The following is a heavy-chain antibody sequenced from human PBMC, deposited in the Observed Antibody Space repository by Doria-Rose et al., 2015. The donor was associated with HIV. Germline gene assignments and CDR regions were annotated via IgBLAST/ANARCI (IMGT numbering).Heavy chain of an antibody. CDR2: IFSDDER. Sequence: SGPVLVKPTETLTLTCTVSGVSLSSPGMGVSWIRQPPGKALEWLANIFSDDERSYKTPLKSRLTIFRGTSKSQVVLTMTDMDPVDTATYYCARIKSSRWYHKYYFDFWGQGTLVIVSA. D-gene: IGHD6-13*01. V-gene: IGHV2-26*01. J-gene: IGHJ4*02. CDR1: GVSLSSPGMG. CDR3: ARIKSSRWYHKYYFDF.